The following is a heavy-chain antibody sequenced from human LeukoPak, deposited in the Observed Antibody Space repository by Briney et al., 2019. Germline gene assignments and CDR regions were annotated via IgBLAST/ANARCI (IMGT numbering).Heavy chain of an antibody. Sequence: GGSLRLSCEASGFTFINYAISWVRQAPGKGLEWVSVITGSGANAYYADSVKGRLTNSRDNSKNTVYLQMNSLRAEDTAVYYCAKHGGRGCTGTSCYIDYWGQGTLVTVSS. D-gene: IGHD2-2*02. CDR3: AKHGGRGCTGTSCYIDY. CDR2: ITGSGANA. J-gene: IGHJ4*02. CDR1: GFTFINYA. V-gene: IGHV3-23*01.